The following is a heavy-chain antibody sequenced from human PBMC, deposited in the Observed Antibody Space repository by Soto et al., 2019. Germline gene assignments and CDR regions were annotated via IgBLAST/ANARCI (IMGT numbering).Heavy chain of an antibody. J-gene: IGHJ4*01. D-gene: IGHD6-19*01. Sequence: KTSETLSLTCTVSGYSISSGSYWGWIRQPPGKGPEWIASIYHGGPTFYNPSLKSRVTVSVDQSNNQLSLKLRSVTAADTAVYYCAKAYVIVVAGSTFDYWGHGTLGTVSS. V-gene: IGHV4-38-2*02. CDR2: IYHGGPT. CDR1: GYSISSGSY. CDR3: AKAYVIVVAGSTFDY.